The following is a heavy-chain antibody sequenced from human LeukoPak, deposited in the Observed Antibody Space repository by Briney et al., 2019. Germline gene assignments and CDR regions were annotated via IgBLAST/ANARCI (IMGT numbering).Heavy chain of an antibody. V-gene: IGHV3-73*01. CDR1: GFTFGDYA. J-gene: IGHJ4*02. D-gene: IGHD5-18*01. Sequence: GGSLRLSCTASGFTFGDYAMSWFRQASGKGLEWVGRIRSKANSYATAYAASVKGRFTISRDDSKNTAYLQMNSLKTEDTAVYYCTTWIQLLGVFYWGQGTLVTVSS. CDR3: TTWIQLLGVFY. CDR2: IRSKANSYAT.